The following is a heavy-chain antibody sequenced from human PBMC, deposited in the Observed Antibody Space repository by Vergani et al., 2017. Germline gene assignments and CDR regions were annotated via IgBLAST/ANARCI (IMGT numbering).Heavy chain of an antibody. J-gene: IGHJ4*02. Sequence: EVQLVESGGGLVKPGGSLRLSCAASGFTFSNAWMSWVRQAPGKGLEWVGRIKSKTDGGTTDYAAPVKGRFTISRDDSKNTLYLQMNSLKTEDTAVYYCARDEVHIVVVIASSPAFDYWGQGTLVTVSS. CDR1: GFTFSNAW. CDR3: ARDEVHIVVVIASSPAFDY. D-gene: IGHD2-21*01. V-gene: IGHV3-15*01. CDR2: IKSKTDGGTT.